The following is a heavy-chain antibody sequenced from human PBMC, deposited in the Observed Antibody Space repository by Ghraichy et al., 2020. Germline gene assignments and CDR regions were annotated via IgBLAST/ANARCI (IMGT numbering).Heavy chain of an antibody. D-gene: IGHD1-26*01. J-gene: IGHJ4*02. Sequence: GGSLRLSCAASGFTFSSYSMNWVRQAPGKGLEWVSSISSSSSYIYYADSVKGRFTISRDNAKNSLYLQMNSLRAEDTTVYYCARETFPPVGSFDYWGQGTLVTVSS. CDR3: ARETFPPVGSFDY. CDR2: ISSSSSYI. V-gene: IGHV3-21*01. CDR1: GFTFSSYS.